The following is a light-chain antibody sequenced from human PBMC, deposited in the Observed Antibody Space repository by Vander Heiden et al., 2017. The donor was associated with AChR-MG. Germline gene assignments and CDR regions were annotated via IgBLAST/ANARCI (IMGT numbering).Light chain of an antibody. CDR2: KAS. V-gene: IGKV1-5*03. CDR1: DSVSIW. Sequence: EIQMTQSPSTLSASVGDRVTITCRASDSVSIWLAWYQQKPGRAPKLLISKASRLESGVPSRFSGSGSGTEFTLTITSLQPDDFATYYCQQYYSRGTFGQGTKVQIK. CDR3: QQYYSRGT. J-gene: IGKJ1*01.